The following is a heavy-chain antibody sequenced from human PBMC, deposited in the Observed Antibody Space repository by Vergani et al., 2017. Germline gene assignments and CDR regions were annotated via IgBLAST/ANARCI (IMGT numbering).Heavy chain of an antibody. CDR1: GSTFSSYA. J-gene: IGHJ4*02. CDR2: ISRSSSTI. D-gene: IGHD2-8*01. Sequence: EVQLVESWGGLVQPGGSLRLSCAASGSTFSSYAMNWVRQAPGKGLEWVSYISRSSSTISYADSVKGRFTISRDNAKNSLHLQMNNLRAEDTAEDYCARQSRDVFCTNGVCPLCYWVQRALVTVSS. CDR3: ARQSRDVFCTNGVCPLCY. V-gene: IGHV3-48*01.